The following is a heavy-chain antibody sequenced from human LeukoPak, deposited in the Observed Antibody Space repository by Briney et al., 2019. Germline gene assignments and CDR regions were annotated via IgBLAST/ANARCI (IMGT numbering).Heavy chain of an antibody. D-gene: IGHD6-19*01. CDR1: GFTFSSYG. CDR3: AKDYTVAGVFDY. CDR2: TSGSGGST. Sequence: GGSLRLSCAASGFTFSSYGMSWVRQAPGKGLEWVSATSGSGGSTYYADSVKGRFTISRDNSKNTLYLQMNSLRAEDTAVYYCAKDYTVAGVFDYWGQGTLVTVSS. V-gene: IGHV3-23*01. J-gene: IGHJ4*02.